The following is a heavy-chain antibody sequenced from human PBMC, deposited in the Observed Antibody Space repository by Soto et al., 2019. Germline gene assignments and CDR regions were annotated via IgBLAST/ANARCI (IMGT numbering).Heavy chain of an antibody. CDR1: GYTFTSYY. CDR3: AGTLLAYCGGDCYYDAFDI. D-gene: IGHD2-21*02. V-gene: IGHV1-46*01. J-gene: IGHJ3*02. Sequence: SVKVSCKASGYTFTSYYMHWVRQAPGQGLEWMGIINPSGGSTSYAQKFQGRVTMTRDTSTSTVYMELSSLRSEDTAVYYCAGTLLAYCGGDCYYDAFDIWGQGTMVTVSS. CDR2: INPSGGST.